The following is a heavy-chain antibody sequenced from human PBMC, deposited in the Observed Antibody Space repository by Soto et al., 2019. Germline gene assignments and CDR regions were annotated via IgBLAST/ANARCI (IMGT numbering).Heavy chain of an antibody. J-gene: IGHJ5*02. CDR3: AKRGYGRYNWFDP. D-gene: IGHD5-18*01. V-gene: IGHV3-30*18. CDR2: ISYDGSNK. CDR1: GYTFSSYG. Sequence: LRLSCAASGYTFSSYGMHWVRQAPGKGLEWVAVISYDGSNKYYADSVKGRFTISRDNSKNTLYLQMNSLRAEDTAVYYCAKRGYGRYNWFDPWGQGTLVTVSS.